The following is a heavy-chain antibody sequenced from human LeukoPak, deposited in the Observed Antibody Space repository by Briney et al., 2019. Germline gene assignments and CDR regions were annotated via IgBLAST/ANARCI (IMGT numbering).Heavy chain of an antibody. V-gene: IGHV4-39*01. D-gene: IGHD4-17*01. J-gene: IGHJ4*02. CDR1: GGSISSSSYY. CDR3: ARLQDDYGDYVFDY. Sequence: SETLSLTCTVSGGSISSSSYYWGWIRQPPGKGLEWIGSIYYSGSTYYNPSLKSRVTISVDTSKNQFSLKLSSVTAADTAVYYCARLQDDYGDYVFDYWGQGTLVTVSS. CDR2: IYYSGST.